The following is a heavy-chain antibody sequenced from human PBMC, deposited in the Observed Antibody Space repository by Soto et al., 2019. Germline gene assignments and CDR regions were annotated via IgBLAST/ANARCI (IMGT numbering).Heavy chain of an antibody. V-gene: IGHV1-69*01. CDR1: GGTFSTYA. D-gene: IGHD4-17*01. CDR3: ARVVNDYGDYAFEY. J-gene: IGHJ4*02. Sequence: VQLVQSGAEVKKPGSSVRVSCKASGGTFSTYAITWVRQAPGQGLEWMGGIIPISGLGKYAQKFQDRLTITADESTSTAHMELSSLRSEDTAMYYCARVVNDYGDYAFEYWGQGTLVTVSS. CDR2: IIPISGLG.